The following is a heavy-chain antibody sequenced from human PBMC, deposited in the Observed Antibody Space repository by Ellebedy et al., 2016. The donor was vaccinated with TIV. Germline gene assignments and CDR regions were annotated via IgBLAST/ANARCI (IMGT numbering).Heavy chain of an antibody. CDR2: MNPNSGNT. CDR3: AAEAWWRLDS. V-gene: IGHV1-8*01. CDR1: GYTFTSYD. J-gene: IGHJ4*02. Sequence: AASVKVSCKASGYTFTSYDIYWVRQATGQGLEWMGWMNPNSGNTGHAQNFQGRVTMTRNTSISTAYMELSSLRSEDTAVYYCAAEAWWRLDSWGQGTLVTVSS. D-gene: IGHD2-15*01.